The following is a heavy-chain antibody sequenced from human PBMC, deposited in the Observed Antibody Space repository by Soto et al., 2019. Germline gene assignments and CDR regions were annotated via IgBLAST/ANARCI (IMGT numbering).Heavy chain of an antibody. CDR2: IYFRGTT. Sequence: SETLSLTCTVSGGSMSSYYWAWIRQPPGKGLEWIGYIYFRGTTNYNPSLKSRVTMSADTSKNQFSLKLNSVTAADTAVYYCARMNYYDTSGYPFDYWGQGMMVTVSS. J-gene: IGHJ4*02. CDR3: ARMNYYDTSGYPFDY. CDR1: GGSMSSYY. D-gene: IGHD3-22*01. V-gene: IGHV4-59*01.